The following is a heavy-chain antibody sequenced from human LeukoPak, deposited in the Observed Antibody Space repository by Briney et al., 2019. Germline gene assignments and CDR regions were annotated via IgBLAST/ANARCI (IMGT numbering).Heavy chain of an antibody. CDR2: ISSSSSYI. D-gene: IGHD2-15*01. CDR1: GFTFSSYS. Sequence: GGSRRLSCAASGFTFSSYSMNWVRQAPGKGLEWVSSISSSSSYIYYADSVKGRFTISRDNAKNSLYLQMNSLRAEDTAVYYCARDGGSDAFDIWGQGTMVTVSS. V-gene: IGHV3-21*01. J-gene: IGHJ3*02. CDR3: ARDGGSDAFDI.